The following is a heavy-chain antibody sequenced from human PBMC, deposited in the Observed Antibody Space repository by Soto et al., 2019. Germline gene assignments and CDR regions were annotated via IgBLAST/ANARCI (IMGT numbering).Heavy chain of an antibody. CDR2: IIPIFGTA. J-gene: IGHJ4*02. CDR1: GGTFSSYA. CDR3: ATFPLEGSYYFDY. D-gene: IGHD1-26*01. V-gene: IGHV1-69*13. Sequence: GASVKVSCKASGGTFSSYAISWVRQAPGQGLEWMGGIIPIFGTANYAQKFQGRVTITADESTSTAYMELSSLRSEDTAVYYCATFPLEGSYYFDYWGQGTLVTVSS.